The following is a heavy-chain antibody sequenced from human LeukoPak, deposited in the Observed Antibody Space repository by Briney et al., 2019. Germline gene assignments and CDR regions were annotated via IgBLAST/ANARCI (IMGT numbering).Heavy chain of an antibody. J-gene: IGHJ4*02. CDR3: ARDYDYVWGSYELDY. CDR2: INSDGSST. D-gene: IGHD3-16*01. CDR1: GFTFISYG. V-gene: IGHV3-74*01. Sequence: GGSLRLSCAASGFTFISYGMHWVRQAPGKGLVWVSRINSDGSSTSYADSVKGRFTISRDNAKNTLYLQMNSLRAEDTAVYYCARDYDYVWGSYELDYWGQGTLVTVSS.